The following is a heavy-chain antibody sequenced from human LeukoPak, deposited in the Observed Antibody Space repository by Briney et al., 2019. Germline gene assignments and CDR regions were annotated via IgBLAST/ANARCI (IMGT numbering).Heavy chain of an antibody. CDR2: INPNSGGT. D-gene: IGHD5-18*01. J-gene: IGHJ4*02. CDR1: GYTFTGHY. V-gene: IGHV1-2*02. Sequence: VASVKVSCKASGYTFTGHYMHWVRQAPGQGLEWMGWINPNSGGTNYAQKFQGRVTMTRDTSISTAYMELSRLRSDDTAVYYCARPSRGYSYGLDYWGQRTLVTVSS. CDR3: ARPSRGYSYGLDY.